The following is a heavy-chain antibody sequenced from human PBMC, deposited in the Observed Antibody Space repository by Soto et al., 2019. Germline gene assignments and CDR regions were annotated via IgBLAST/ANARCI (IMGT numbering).Heavy chain of an antibody. V-gene: IGHV4-59*01. CDR1: GGSRVGYD. CDR2: IDYSGST. D-gene: IGHD6-13*01. Sequence: SLTMSVTCTFVGGSRVGYDCRWIRKKKGKGLEWIGNIDYSGSTNYNPSLKSRVTLSIDTSKNQFSLNLMSVTAADTAVYYFAADDGIRDSSTVSAFLLKRSFD. CDR3: AADDGIRDSSTVSAFLLKRSFD. J-gene: IGHJ2*01.